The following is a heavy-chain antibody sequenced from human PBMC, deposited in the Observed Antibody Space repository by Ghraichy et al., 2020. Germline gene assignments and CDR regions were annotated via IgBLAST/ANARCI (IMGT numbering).Heavy chain of an antibody. V-gene: IGHV4-39*01. CDR2: IFYTGST. Sequence: SETLSLTCTVSSGSISSSSYFWAWIRQPPGRGLEWIGSIFYTGSTYYNPSLKSRVTISVDTSKNQFSLKLSSVTAADTAVYYCSRHLHLLQLVDPLCYFHYWGQGTLVTVSS. CDR3: SRHLHLLQLVDPLCYFHY. J-gene: IGHJ4*02. D-gene: IGHD1-1*01. CDR1: SGSISSSSYF.